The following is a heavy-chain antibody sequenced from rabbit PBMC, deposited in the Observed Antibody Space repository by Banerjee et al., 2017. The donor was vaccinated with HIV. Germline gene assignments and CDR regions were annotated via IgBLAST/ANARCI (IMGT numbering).Heavy chain of an antibody. V-gene: IGHV1S40*01. Sequence: QQLVESGGGLVKPGASLTLTCTASGFSFSSGYDMCWVRQAPGKGLEWIAYIYAGSSGSTYYASWVNGRFTISLDNAQNTVFLQMTSLTAADTATYFCARNPYGYTSYTYRLDLWGQGTLVTVS. CDR1: GFSFSSGYD. D-gene: IGHD6-1*01. CDR2: IYAGSSGST. CDR3: ARNPYGYTSYTYRLDL. J-gene: IGHJ3*01.